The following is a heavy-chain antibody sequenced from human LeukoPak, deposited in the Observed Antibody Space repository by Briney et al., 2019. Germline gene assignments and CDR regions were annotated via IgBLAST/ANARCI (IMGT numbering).Heavy chain of an antibody. CDR2: IYYSGST. D-gene: IGHD5-18*01. V-gene: IGHV4-59*01. Sequence: SETLSLTCTVSGGSISSYYWSWIRQPPGKGLEWIGYIYYSGSTNYNPSLKSRVTISVDTSKNQFSLKLSSVTAADTAVYYCARATGLTARFDPWGQGTLVTVSS. J-gene: IGHJ5*02. CDR3: ARATGLTARFDP. CDR1: GGSISSYY.